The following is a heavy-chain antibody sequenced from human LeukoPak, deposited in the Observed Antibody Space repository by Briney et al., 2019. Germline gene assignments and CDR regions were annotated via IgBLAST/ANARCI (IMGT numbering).Heavy chain of an antibody. CDR3: ARAGGSGSYTNWFAP. Sequence: ASVKVSCKASGYTFTSYYMHWVRQAPGQGLEWMGIINPSGGSTSYAQKFQGRVTMTRDTSTSTVYMELSSLRSEDTAVYYCARAGGSGSYTNWFAPWGQGTLVTVSS. CDR1: GYTFTSYY. J-gene: IGHJ5*02. CDR2: INPSGGST. V-gene: IGHV1-46*01. D-gene: IGHD3-10*01.